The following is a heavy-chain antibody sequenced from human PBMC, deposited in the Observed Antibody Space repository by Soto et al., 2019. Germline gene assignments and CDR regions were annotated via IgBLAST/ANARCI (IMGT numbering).Heavy chain of an antibody. J-gene: IGHJ3*02. CDR1: GFTFSSYA. CDR3: AKDQGMATILDAFDI. D-gene: IGHD5-12*01. CDR2: ISGSGGST. Sequence: PGGSLRLSSAASGFTFSSYAMSWVRQAPGKGLEWVSAISGSGGSTYYADSVKGRFTISRDNSKNTLYLQMNSLRAEDTAVYYCAKDQGMATILDAFDIWGQGTMVTVSS. V-gene: IGHV3-23*01.